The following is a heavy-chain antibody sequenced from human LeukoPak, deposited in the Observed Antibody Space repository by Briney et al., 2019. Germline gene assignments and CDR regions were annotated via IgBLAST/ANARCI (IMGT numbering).Heavy chain of an antibody. J-gene: IGHJ5*02. CDR3: ARASDPWLQLT. V-gene: IGHV3-7*05. D-gene: IGHD5-24*01. CDR2: IKQDGSDY. Sequence: GGSLRLSCAASGFTFSNYWMIWVRQAPGKGLEWVANIKQDGSDYRYADSVRGRFTISRDSTQTSLYLQMSTLRAEDTAVYYCARASDPWLQLTWGQGTLVTVSS. CDR1: GFTFSNYW.